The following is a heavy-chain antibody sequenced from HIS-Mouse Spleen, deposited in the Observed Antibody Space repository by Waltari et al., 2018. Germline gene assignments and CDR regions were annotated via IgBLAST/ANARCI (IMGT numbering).Heavy chain of an antibody. CDR1: GCSISSSSYY. J-gene: IGHJ2*01. D-gene: IGHD6-13*01. CDR2: IYYSGRT. CDR3: AREIPYSSSWYDWYFDL. V-gene: IGHV4-39*07. Sequence: QLQLQASGPGLVKPSETLSRTCTVSGCSISSSSYYWGWFRQPPGKGLEWIGGIYYSGRTYYTPSLKSRVTISVDTSKNQFSLKLSSVTAADTAVYYCAREIPYSSSWYDWYFDLWGRGTLVTVSS.